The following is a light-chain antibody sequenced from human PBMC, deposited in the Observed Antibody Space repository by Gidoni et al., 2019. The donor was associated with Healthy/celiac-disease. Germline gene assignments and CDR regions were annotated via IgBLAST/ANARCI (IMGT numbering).Light chain of an antibody. Sequence: QSVLTQPPSASGTPGQRVTISCSGSSSNIGSNTVNWYQQLPGTAPKLLIYSNNQRPSGVPDRFSGSKSGTAASMAIRGLQAEDEADYYCAAWDDSLNGWVFGRGTKLTVL. J-gene: IGLJ3*02. CDR2: SNN. V-gene: IGLV1-44*01. CDR1: SSNIGSNT. CDR3: AAWDDSLNGWV.